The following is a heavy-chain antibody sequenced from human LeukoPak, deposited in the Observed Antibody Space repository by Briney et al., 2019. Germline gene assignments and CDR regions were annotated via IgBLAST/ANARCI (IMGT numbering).Heavy chain of an antibody. V-gene: IGHV4-34*01. CDR2: IKHSGST. Sequence: PSETLSLTCAVYGGSFSGYYWSWIRQPPGKGPEWIGEIKHSGSTNYNPSLKSRVTISVDTSKNQFSLKLSSVTAADTAVYYCARGAIAVAGTTFDPWGQGTLVTVSS. J-gene: IGHJ5*02. CDR3: ARGAIAVAGTTFDP. CDR1: GGSFSGYY. D-gene: IGHD6-19*01.